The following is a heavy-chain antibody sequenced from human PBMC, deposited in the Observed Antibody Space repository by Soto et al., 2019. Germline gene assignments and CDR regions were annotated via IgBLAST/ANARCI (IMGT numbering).Heavy chain of an antibody. D-gene: IGHD6-6*01. CDR1: GGSISNNY. CDR2: IYDSGST. Sequence: SETLSLTCTVSGGSISNNYWSWTRQSPGKGLEWIGYIYDSGSTNYSPSRKSRITIAVAKYKNQFSLDRRTVTAAGTAVCYCATGSSGDHYWGQGILVTVSS. V-gene: IGHV4-59*01. CDR3: ATGSSGDHY. J-gene: IGHJ4*02.